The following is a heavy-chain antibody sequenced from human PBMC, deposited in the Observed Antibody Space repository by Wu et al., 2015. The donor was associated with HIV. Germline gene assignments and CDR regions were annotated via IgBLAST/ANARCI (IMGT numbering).Heavy chain of an antibody. V-gene: IGHV1-69*05. Sequence: QARLVQFGAEVKKPGSSVKVTCKASGAGFTSYAVSWVRQAPGQGLEWMGGINPLFGTTKHAQRFQDRVKFTTDESKSTVYMELSSLRSENTAVYYCARNTDSVATSLYSLGVWGQGTTVTVSS. J-gene: IGHJ6*02. D-gene: IGHD5-12*01. CDR3: ARNTDSVATSLYSLGV. CDR1: GAGFTSYA. CDR2: INPLFGTT.